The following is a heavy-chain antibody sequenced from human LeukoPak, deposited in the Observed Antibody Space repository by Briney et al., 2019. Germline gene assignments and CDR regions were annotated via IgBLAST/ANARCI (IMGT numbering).Heavy chain of an antibody. J-gene: IGHJ4*02. V-gene: IGHV1-69*04. Sequence: ASVKVSCKASGDSFNRFAVNWVRQAPGQGLEWMGRIMPTLGITNYAKEFQARVTITADISPSAAYMELKNLTSLDTAVYYCARGHTDSIHYWGQGTQVTVSS. CDR2: IMPTLGIT. CDR1: GDSFNRFA. D-gene: IGHD5-18*01. CDR3: ARGHTDSIHY.